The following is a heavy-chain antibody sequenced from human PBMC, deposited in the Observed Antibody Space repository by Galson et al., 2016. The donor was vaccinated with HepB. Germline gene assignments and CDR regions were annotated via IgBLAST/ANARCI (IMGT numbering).Heavy chain of an antibody. CDR1: GFTFTTXX. D-gene: IGHD1-1*01. V-gene: IGHV3-7*01. Sequence: LRLSCAASGFTFTTXXXNWXXXAPXXXLXXXANXXXDGXXXRXVDSVNGRFTISXDNTKNSLYXQLDSLRAEDTAMYYCARGGQRNDILIDYWGQGILVTVSS. J-gene: IGHJ4*02. CDR2: XXXDGXXX. CDR3: ARGGQRNDILIDY.